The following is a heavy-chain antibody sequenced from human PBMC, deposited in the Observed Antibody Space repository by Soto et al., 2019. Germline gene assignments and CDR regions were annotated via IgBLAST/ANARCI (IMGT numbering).Heavy chain of an antibody. V-gene: IGHV3-23*01. CDR2: IRGSGGDT. Sequence: GGSLRLSCAASGFTFSSYVMNWVRQAPGKGLEWVSGIRGSGGDTFYADSVKGRFTISRDNSKNTLYLQMNSLRSEDTAVYYCARGPRAPPPHDYGMDVWGQGTTVTV. J-gene: IGHJ6*02. CDR3: ARGPRAPPPHDYGMDV. CDR1: GFTFSSYV.